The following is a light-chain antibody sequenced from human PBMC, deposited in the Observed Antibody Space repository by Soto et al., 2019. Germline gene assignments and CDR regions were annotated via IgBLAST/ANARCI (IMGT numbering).Light chain of an antibody. CDR1: QSIRTN. J-gene: IGKJ5*01. CDR2: GAS. CDR3: QQYNHWTAIT. Sequence: EIVMTQSPATLSVSPGERAILSCSASQSIRTNVAWYQQRPGQAPRLLIYGASTRATDIPARFSGSGSGTEFTLTISSRQSEDFAIYYCQQYNHWTAITFGQGTRLEF. V-gene: IGKV3-15*01.